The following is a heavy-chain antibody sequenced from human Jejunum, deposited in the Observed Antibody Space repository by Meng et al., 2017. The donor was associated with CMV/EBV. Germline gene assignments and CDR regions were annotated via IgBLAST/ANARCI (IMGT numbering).Heavy chain of an antibody. CDR1: GFFSNYW. Sequence: SCTASGFFSNYWMSWVRQAPGKGLEWVSFIRYDGTNKYHADSVKGRFTISRDNSKNTLYLQMNSLRAEDTAVYYCAKDHGNSFDYWGQGTLVTVSS. J-gene: IGHJ4*02. CDR3: AKDHGNSFDY. CDR2: IRYDGTNK. V-gene: IGHV3-30*02. D-gene: IGHD1-1*01.